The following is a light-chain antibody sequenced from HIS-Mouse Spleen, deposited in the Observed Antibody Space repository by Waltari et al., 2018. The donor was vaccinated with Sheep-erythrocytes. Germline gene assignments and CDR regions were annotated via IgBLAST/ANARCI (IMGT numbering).Light chain of an antibody. CDR2: EDS. V-gene: IGLV3-10*01. CDR3: YSTDSSGNHRV. CDR1: ALPKKY. Sequence: SYELTQPPSVSVSPGQTARITCSGEALPKKYAYWYQQKSGQAPVLVIYEDSKRPSGIPERFSGSSSGTMATLTISGAQVEDEADYYCYSTDSSGNHRVFGGVTKLTVL. J-gene: IGLJ2*01.